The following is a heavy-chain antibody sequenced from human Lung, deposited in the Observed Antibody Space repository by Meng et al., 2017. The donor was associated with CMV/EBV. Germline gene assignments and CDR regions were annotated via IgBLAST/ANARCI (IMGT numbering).Heavy chain of an antibody. Sequence: GGSLRLSCAASGFTFNSYSMNWVRQAPGKGLEWISSITTDSRYIYYAASVKGRFTISRDNTKDSLYLQMDGLGADDTAVYFCAGNRYFFDTWGQGPPVTVSS. CDR3: AGNRYFFDT. J-gene: IGHJ4*02. CDR2: ITTDSRYI. V-gene: IGHV3-21*04. D-gene: IGHD3-9*01. CDR1: GFTFNSYS.